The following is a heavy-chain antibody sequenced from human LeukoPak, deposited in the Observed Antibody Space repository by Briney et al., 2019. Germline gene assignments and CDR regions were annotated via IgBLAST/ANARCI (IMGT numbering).Heavy chain of an antibody. D-gene: IGHD1-26*01. CDR3: GMSGDRVPLQDDVFDV. J-gene: IGHJ3*01. CDR1: GYSFTSYC. CDR2: IYPGDSGP. V-gene: IGHV5-51*01. Sequence: ESLKISCKVSGYSFTSYCIGWVRQMPGKGLEGMGIIYPGDSGPTYSPSFQGQVTISVDKSINTAYLQWSRLQASDTAMYYCGMSGDRVPLQDDVFDVWGQGTMVTVST.